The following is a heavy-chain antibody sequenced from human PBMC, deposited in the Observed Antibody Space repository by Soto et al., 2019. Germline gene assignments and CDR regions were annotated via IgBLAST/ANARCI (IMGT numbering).Heavy chain of an antibody. CDR3: ARDYYDILTGYYNGGFDY. J-gene: IGHJ4*02. D-gene: IGHD3-9*01. V-gene: IGHV4-4*07. Sequence: SETLSLTCTVSGGSISSYYWSWIRQPAEKGLEWIGRIYTSGSTNYNPSLKSRVTMSVDTSKNQFSLKLSSVTAADTAVYYCARDYYDILTGYYNGGFDYWGQGTLVTVSS. CDR1: GGSISSYY. CDR2: IYTSGST.